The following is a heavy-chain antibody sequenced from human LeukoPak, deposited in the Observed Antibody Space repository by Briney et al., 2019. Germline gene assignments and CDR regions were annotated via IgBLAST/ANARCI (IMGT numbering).Heavy chain of an antibody. D-gene: IGHD6-13*01. CDR2: ISSSSSYI. V-gene: IGHV3-21*01. Sequence: GFLKISCATFGFTLSSLCMEWVRQGPREGLEWGSSISSSSSYIYYADSVKGRFTISRDNAKNSLYLQMNSLRAEDTAVYYCARDQAAETSFDYWGQGTLVTVSS. J-gene: IGHJ4*02. CDR1: GFTLSSLC. CDR3: ARDQAAETSFDY.